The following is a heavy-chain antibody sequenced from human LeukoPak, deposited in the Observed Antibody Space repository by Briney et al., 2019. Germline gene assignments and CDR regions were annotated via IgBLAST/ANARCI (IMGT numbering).Heavy chain of an antibody. J-gene: IGHJ4*02. V-gene: IGHV3-9*01. D-gene: IGHD3-9*01. CDR3: AKAYYDILTGPFDY. CDR1: GFTFDDYA. Sequence: GGSLRLSCAASGFTFDDYAMHWVRQAPGKGLEWVSGISWNSGSIGHADSVKGRFTISRDNAKNSLYLQMNSLRAEDTALYYCAKAYYDILTGPFDYWGQGTLVTVSS. CDR2: ISWNSGSI.